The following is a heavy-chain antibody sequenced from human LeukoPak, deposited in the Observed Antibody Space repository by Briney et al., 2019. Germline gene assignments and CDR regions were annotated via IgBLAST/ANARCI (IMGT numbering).Heavy chain of an antibody. Sequence: GGSLRLSCAGSTVSVSQNYMSWVRQAPGKGLEWVSVIYSGGITYYADSVKGRFTISRDNSKNTLYLQMNSLRAEDTAVYYCAPVGYDSFWGQGTLVTVSS. V-gene: IGHV3-53*01. CDR3: APVGYDSF. CDR2: IYSGGIT. CDR1: TVSVSQNY. J-gene: IGHJ4*02. D-gene: IGHD5-12*01.